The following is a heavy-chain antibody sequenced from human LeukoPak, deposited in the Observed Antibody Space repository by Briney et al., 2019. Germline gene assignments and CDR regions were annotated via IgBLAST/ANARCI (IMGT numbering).Heavy chain of an antibody. V-gene: IGHV3-30*02. CDR2: IRYDGSNK. J-gene: IGHJ4*02. D-gene: IGHD4-17*01. CDR3: AKDPLGLATVTTYLDY. Sequence: GGSLRLSCAASGFTFSTYGMHWVRQAPGKGLEWVAFIRYDGSNKHYADSVKGRFTISRDNSKNTLYLQMNSLRTEDTAVYYCAKDPLGLATVTTYLDYWGQGTLVTVSS. CDR1: GFTFSTYG.